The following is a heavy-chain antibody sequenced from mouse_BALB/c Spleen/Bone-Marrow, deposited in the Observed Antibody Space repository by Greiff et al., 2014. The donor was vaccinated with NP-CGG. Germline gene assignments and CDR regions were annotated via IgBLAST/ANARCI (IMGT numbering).Heavy chain of an antibody. CDR2: ISYDGSN. J-gene: IGHJ4*01. Sequence: VQLQQSGPGLVKPSQSLSLTCSVTGYSIISGYDWNWVRQFPGNKLEWMGYISYDGSNNYNPSLKNRISITRDTSKNQFFLKLSSVTSEDTATYYCARDGKYGKGYSMDYWGQGTSVTVSS. V-gene: IGHV3-6*02. D-gene: IGHD2-1*01. CDR3: ARDGKYGKGYSMDY. CDR1: GYSIISGYD.